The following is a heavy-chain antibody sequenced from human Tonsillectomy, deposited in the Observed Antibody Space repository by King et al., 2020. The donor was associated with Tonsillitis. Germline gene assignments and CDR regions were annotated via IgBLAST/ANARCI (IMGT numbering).Heavy chain of an antibody. J-gene: IGHJ4*02. CDR1: GFTFSSYC. CDR3: AKEGRIAGSYYFGY. D-gene: IGHD3-10*01. Sequence: VQLVESGGGVIQPGRSLRLSCAASGFTFSSYCMHWVRQAPGKGLEWVSVISYDGSNKYYADSVKGRFTISRENTKNTLYMQKNSLRAEDTAVYYCAKEGRIAGSYYFGYWGQGTLVTVSS. V-gene: IGHV3-30*18. CDR2: ISYDGSNK.